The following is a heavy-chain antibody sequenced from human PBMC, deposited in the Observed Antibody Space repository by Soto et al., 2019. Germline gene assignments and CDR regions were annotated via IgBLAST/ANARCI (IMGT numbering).Heavy chain of an antibody. J-gene: IGHJ4*02. CDR2: IFYSRTT. V-gene: IGHV4-30-4*01. CDR3: ARSRYTSGWWTPPFDY. D-gene: IGHD6-19*01. CDR1: GGSISSRDYF. Sequence: TSETLSLTCTVSGGSISSRDYFWSWIRQPPGKGLEWIGYIFYSRTTYYNPSLKSRINMAVDTSKNQFSLKLTTVTAADTAVYYCARSRYTSGWWTPPFDYWGQGTLVTVSS.